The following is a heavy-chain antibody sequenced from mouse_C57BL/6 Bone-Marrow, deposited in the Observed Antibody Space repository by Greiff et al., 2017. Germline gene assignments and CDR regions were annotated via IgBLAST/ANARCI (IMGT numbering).Heavy chain of an antibody. CDR1: GYTFTSYW. Sequence: QVQLQQPGTELVKPGASVKLSCKASGYTFTSYWMHWVKQRPGPGLEWIGNINPSNGGTNSNEKFKSKATLTVDKSSSTAYMQLSSLTSEDSAVYYCARYIVFCYFHGYFDVWGTGTTVTVSA. CDR3: ARYIVFCYFHGYFDV. CDR2: INPSNGGT. J-gene: IGHJ1*03. V-gene: IGHV1-53*01. D-gene: IGHD2-12*01.